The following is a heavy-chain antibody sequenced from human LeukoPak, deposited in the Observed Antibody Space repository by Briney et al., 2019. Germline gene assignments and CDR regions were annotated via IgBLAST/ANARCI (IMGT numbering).Heavy chain of an antibody. J-gene: IGHJ4*02. CDR2: IYYSGST. CDR1: GGSISSSSYY. D-gene: IGHD3-9*01. Sequence: KASETLSLTCTVSGGSISSSSYYWGWIRQPPGKGLEWIGSIYYSGSTYYNPSLKGRVTISVDTSKNQFSLKLSSVAAADTAVYYCAGRSGYFDWLPSDYWGQGTLVTVSS. CDR3: AGRSGYFDWLPSDY. V-gene: IGHV4-39*01.